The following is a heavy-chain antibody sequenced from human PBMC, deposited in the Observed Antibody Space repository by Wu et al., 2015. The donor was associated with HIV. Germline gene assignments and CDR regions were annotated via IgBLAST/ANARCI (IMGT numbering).Heavy chain of an antibody. J-gene: IGHJ6*03. CDR1: GYTFTDYY. CDR2: INPNSGGT. Sequence: QVQLVQSGAEVKKPGASVKVSCKASGYTFTDYYMHWVRQAPGQGLEWMGWINPNSGGTKYAQKFQGRVTMTRDTSISIAYMELRRLRSDDTAVYYCASQFTGFYYYMTSGAKGHGHRLL. V-gene: IGHV1-2*02. CDR3: ASQFTGFYYYMTS. D-gene: IGHD3-10*01.